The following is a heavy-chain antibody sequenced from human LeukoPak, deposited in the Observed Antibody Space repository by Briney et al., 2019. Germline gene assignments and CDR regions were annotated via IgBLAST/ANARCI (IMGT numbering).Heavy chain of an antibody. Sequence: SETLSLTCTVSGGSISSYYWSWIRQPPGKGLEWIGYIYYSGSTNYNPSLKSRVTISVDTSKNQFSLKLSSVTAADTAVYYCARAPTYYGMDVWGQGTTVTVSS. D-gene: IGHD4-17*01. CDR1: GGSISSYY. CDR3: ARAPTYYGMDV. V-gene: IGHV4-59*08. J-gene: IGHJ6*02. CDR2: IYYSGST.